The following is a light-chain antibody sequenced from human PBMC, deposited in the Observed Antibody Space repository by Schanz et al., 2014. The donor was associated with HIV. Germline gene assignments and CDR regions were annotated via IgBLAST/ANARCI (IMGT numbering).Light chain of an antibody. J-gene: IGKJ1*01. CDR2: QAS. Sequence: DVQMTQSPTTLSASVGDRVTITCRARQNIGKWLTWYQQKPGKAPNLLIYQASSLNIGVPSRFSGSGSGTEFTLTISSLQPDDFATYYCQQYDRSSWTFGLGTKVETK. CDR1: QNIGKW. V-gene: IGKV1-5*03. CDR3: QQYDRSSWT.